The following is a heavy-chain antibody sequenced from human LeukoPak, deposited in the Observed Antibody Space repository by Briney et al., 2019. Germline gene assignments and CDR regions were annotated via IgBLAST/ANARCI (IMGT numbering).Heavy chain of an antibody. CDR1: GFTFSDYY. CDR3: ARDDVVRDVDSSGYYYVY. CDR2: ISSSGSTI. J-gene: IGHJ4*02. D-gene: IGHD3-22*01. Sequence: GGSLRLSCAASGFTFSDYYMSWIRQAPGKGLEWVSYISSSGSTIYYADSVTGRFTISRDNDNNSMYLQINSLKAEYTAVYYCARDDVVRDVDSSGYYYVYWGKGTLVTVSS. V-gene: IGHV3-11*04.